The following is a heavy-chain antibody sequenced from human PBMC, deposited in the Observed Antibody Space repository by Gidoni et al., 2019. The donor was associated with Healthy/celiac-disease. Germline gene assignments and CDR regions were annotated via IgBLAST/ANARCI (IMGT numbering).Heavy chain of an antibody. J-gene: IGHJ4*02. CDR2: ISYDGSNK. Sequence: QVQLVESGGGVVQPGRSLRLSCAASGFTFSSYDMHWVRQAPGKGLEWVAVISYDGSNKYYADSVKGRFTISRDNSKNTLYLQMNSLRAEDTAVYYCARDQYYDILTGYYPGDYWGQGTLVTVSS. CDR1: GFTFSSYD. D-gene: IGHD3-9*01. V-gene: IGHV3-30-3*01. CDR3: ARDQYYDILTGYYPGDY.